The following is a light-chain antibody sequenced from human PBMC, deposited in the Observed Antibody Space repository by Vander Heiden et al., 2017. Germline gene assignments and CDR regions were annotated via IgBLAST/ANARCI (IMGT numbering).Light chain of an antibody. V-gene: IGKV4-1*01. Sequence: EIVMTQPPDSLPVSLGERASINYTSSMTVLSRSNNKNYLAWYQQKPGQPPNLLFSWASIRQFGVPSRFRGSGSGTDFTLTISSLQAEDVAFYYCQQYLGSPFTFGPGSRLEIK. CDR1: MTVLSRSNNKNY. CDR2: WAS. CDR3: QQYLGSPFT. J-gene: IGKJ2*01.